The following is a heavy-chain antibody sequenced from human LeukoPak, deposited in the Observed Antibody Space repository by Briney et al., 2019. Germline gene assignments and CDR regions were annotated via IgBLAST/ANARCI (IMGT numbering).Heavy chain of an antibody. Sequence: SETLSLTCTVSGGSMNGYYWSWIRQSPGKGLEWIGYTYYSGSTKYNPSLKSRVTILVDTSKNHFSLKVNSVTAADTAVYYCARVDYCSGGSCNPYFDYWGQGTLVTVSS. D-gene: IGHD2-15*01. J-gene: IGHJ4*02. CDR1: GGSMNGYY. CDR2: TYYSGST. CDR3: ARVDYCSGGSCNPYFDY. V-gene: IGHV4-59*01.